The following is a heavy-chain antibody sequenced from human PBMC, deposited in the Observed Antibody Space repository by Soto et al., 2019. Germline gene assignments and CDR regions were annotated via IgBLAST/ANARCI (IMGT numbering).Heavy chain of an antibody. CDR3: AKRSSSSTFDY. J-gene: IGHJ4*02. CDR2: ISGSDDST. Sequence: GESLKISGAASGFTFSSYAMSWVRQAPGKGLEWVSVISGSDDSTYYADSVKGRFTISRDNSKNTLYLQMNSLRAEDTAVYYCAKRSSSSTFDYWGQGTLVTVSS. D-gene: IGHD6-6*01. V-gene: IGHV3-23*01. CDR1: GFTFSSYA.